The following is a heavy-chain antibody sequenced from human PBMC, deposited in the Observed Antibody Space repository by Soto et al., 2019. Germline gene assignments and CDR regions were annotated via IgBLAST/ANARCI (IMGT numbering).Heavy chain of an antibody. V-gene: IGHV3-23*01. CDR1: GFTFSSYA. J-gene: IGHJ5*02. Sequence: GGSLRLSCAASGFTFSSYAMSWVRQAPGKGLEWVSAISGSGGSTYYADSVKGRLPISRDNAKNTLYLQMNSLRAEAPSVYYCARDHMVVVVAPTLWCDPWGQGTVVTVSS. CDR2: ISGSGGST. D-gene: IGHD2-15*01. CDR3: ARDHMVVVVAPTLWCDP.